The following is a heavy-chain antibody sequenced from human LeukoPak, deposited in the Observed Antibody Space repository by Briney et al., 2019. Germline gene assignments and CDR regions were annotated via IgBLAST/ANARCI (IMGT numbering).Heavy chain of an antibody. Sequence: ASVKVSCKASGHTFTSYDINWVRQATGQGLEWRGWMNPNSGNTGYAQKFQGRVTMTRNTSISTAYMELSSLRSEDTAVYYCARGGAYYDYVWGSYRKTNYFDYWGQGTLVTVSS. D-gene: IGHD3-16*02. CDR1: GHTFTSYD. CDR2: MNPNSGNT. J-gene: IGHJ4*02. V-gene: IGHV1-8*01. CDR3: ARGGAYYDYVWGSYRKTNYFDY.